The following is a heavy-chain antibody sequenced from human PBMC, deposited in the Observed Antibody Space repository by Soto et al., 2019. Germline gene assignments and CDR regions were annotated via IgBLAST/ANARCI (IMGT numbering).Heavy chain of an antibody. Sequence: EVLLVESGGGLVKPGGSLRLSCAASGFTFGSYSMVWVRQAPEKGLEWVSSIGGSSGHIYYSDSLKGRFTISRDNAKTSLYLQMNSLRVEDTAVYYCARTNGAYSNYFDYWGQGTLVTVSS. J-gene: IGHJ4*02. CDR2: IGGSSGHI. D-gene: IGHD2-8*01. CDR3: ARTNGAYSNYFDY. V-gene: IGHV3-21*02. CDR1: GFTFGSYS.